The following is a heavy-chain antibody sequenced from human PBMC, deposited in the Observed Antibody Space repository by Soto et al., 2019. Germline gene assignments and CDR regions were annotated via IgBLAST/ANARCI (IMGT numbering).Heavy chain of an antibody. V-gene: IGHV1-24*01. Sequence: ASVKVSCKVSGYTLTELSMHWVRQAPGKGLEWMGGFDPEDGETIYAQKFQGRVTMTEDTSTDTAYMELSSLRSEDTAVYYCATVLGIVVVPAAMGWFDPWGQGTLVTVSS. J-gene: IGHJ5*02. CDR2: FDPEDGET. CDR3: ATVLGIVVVPAAMGWFDP. CDR1: GYTLTELS. D-gene: IGHD2-2*03.